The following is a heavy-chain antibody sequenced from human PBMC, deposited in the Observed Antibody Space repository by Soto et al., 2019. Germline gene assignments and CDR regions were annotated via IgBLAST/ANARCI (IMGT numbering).Heavy chain of an antibody. Sequence: ASVKVSCKASGYTFTTYYMHWVRQAPGQGLEWMGIINPSGGSTSYAQKFQGRVTMTRDTSTSTVYMELSSLRSEDTAVYYCARESVDTAMGRPLDYWGQGTLVTVSS. CDR3: ARESVDTAMGRPLDY. V-gene: IGHV1-46*03. CDR1: GYTFTTYY. D-gene: IGHD5-18*01. CDR2: INPSGGST. J-gene: IGHJ4*02.